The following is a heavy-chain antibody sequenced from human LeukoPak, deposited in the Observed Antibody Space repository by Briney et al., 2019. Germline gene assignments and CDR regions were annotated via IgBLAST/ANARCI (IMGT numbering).Heavy chain of an antibody. Sequence: PGRTVRLSRAASGFILRSYWMHGVRHARGRGRVWVSGINSDGSSTSYADSVKGRFTISRDNGKNSLYLQRNSLRDEDTAVYYCARDPYDILTGYSLDYWGQVTLVTVSS. D-gene: IGHD3-9*01. J-gene: IGHJ4*02. CDR1: GFILRSYW. V-gene: IGHV3-74*01. CDR2: INSDGSST. CDR3: ARDPYDILTGYSLDY.